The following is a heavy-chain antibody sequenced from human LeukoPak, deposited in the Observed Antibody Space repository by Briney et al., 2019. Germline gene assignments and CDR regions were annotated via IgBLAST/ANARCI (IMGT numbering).Heavy chain of an antibody. CDR2: ISNSGDST. CDR1: GFTFNNYA. Sequence: GGSLRLSCAASGFTFNNYAMTWVRQAPGKGLEWVSTISNSGDSTYYADSVKGRFTISRDNSRNTLSLQMNSLTAEDTAVYYCVPSGANWFDPWGQGTLVTVSS. CDR3: VPSGANWFDP. J-gene: IGHJ5*02. D-gene: IGHD3-10*01. V-gene: IGHV3-23*01.